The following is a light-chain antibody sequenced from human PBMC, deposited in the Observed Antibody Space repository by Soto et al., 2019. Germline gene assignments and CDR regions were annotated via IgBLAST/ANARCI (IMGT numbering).Light chain of an antibody. CDR3: KQRNDWPHLS. CDR2: DAS. J-gene: IGKJ4*01. CDR1: QSVSVY. V-gene: IGKV3-11*01. Sequence: ENVLTQSPATLSLSPGDRATLSCRARQSVSVYLEGYQQKPGQAPRLLIYDASHRAAGTPATFSGSGFVTAFTLTIASLEHEHFAVYYCKQRNDWPHLSFGGGTKVEI.